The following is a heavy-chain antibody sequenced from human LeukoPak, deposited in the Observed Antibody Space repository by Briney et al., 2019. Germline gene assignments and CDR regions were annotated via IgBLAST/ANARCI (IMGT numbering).Heavy chain of an antibody. CDR2: IYDGGHT. V-gene: IGHV3-66*02. J-gene: IGHJ5*02. CDR1: GFAVSNNY. CDR3: ARARCDTCGYGS. Sequence: TGGSLRLSCAASGFAVSNNYMSWVRQAPGKGLEWVAVIYDGGHTGYADSVKGRFTISRDSSKNTLYLQMNSLRPEDTAEYYCARARCDTCGYGSWGQGTLVTVSS. D-gene: IGHD3-22*01.